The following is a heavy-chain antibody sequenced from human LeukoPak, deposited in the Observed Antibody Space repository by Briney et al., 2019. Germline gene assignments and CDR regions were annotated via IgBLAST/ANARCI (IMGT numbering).Heavy chain of an antibody. CDR2: INPNSGGT. J-gene: IGHJ4*02. Sequence: ASVKVSCKASGYTFTGYYMHWVRQAPGQGLEWMGWINPNSGGTNYAQKFQGRVTMTRDTSISTAYMELSRLRSGDTAVYYCASTPPMAAAGGAEVGFDYWGQGTLVTVSS. D-gene: IGHD6-13*01. V-gene: IGHV1-2*02. CDR3: ASTPPMAAAGGAEVGFDY. CDR1: GYTFTGYY.